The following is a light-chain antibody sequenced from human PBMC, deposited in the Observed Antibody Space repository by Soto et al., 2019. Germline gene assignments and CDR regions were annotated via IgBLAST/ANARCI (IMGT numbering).Light chain of an antibody. CDR3: QEYNVWPLA. V-gene: IGKV3-15*01. CDR2: LAS. J-gene: IGKJ4*01. Sequence: EIVMTQSPAPLSVSPGERATLSFRASQSVSSNLARYQQQPGQPPKLLIYLASTRATGIPPRFSGSGSGREFTLTISSLESEDFAVYDCQEYNVWPLAFGGGAKVEFK. CDR1: QSVSSN.